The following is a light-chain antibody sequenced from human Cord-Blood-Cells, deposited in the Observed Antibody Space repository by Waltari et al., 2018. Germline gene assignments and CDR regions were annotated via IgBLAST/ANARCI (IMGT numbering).Light chain of an antibody. J-gene: IGLJ3*02. Sequence: QSALTQPASVSGSPGQSITISCTGTSSDVGGYNYVSWYQQHPGKAPKLMIYDVSKRPSGVSIRFSGSKSGNTASLTISGLQAEDEADYYCSSYTSSSGVFGGGTKLTVL. CDR1: SSDVGGYNY. CDR2: DVS. CDR3: SSYTSSSGV. V-gene: IGLV2-14*01.